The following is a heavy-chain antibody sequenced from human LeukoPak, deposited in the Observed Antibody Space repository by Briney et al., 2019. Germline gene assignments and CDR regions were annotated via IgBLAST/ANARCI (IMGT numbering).Heavy chain of an antibody. CDR1: GFTFSSYA. J-gene: IGHJ4*02. D-gene: IGHD1-26*01. CDR2: ISSNGGST. V-gene: IGHV3-64*01. Sequence: GGSLRLSCAASGFTFSSYAMHWVRQAPGKGLEYVSAISSNGGSTFYANSVKGRFTIYRDTSKNTLYLQMGSLRADDMAVYYCVRVSGSYGYSGQGTLVTVSS. CDR3: VRVSGSYGY.